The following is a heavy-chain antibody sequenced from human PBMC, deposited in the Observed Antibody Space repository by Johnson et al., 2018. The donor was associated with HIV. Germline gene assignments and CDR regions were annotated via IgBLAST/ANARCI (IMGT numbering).Heavy chain of an antibody. Sequence: QVQLMESGGGVVQPGRSLRLSCAASGFTFNNFAMHWVRQAPGKGLEWVALISYDGSNKYYADSVKGRFTISRDNSKNTLYLQINSLRAEDTAVYYCARDILEWYGDYVRGAFDIWGQGTMVTVSS. CDR1: GFTFNNFA. CDR3: ARDILEWYGDYVRGAFDI. CDR2: ISYDGSNK. D-gene: IGHD3-3*01. V-gene: IGHV3-30-3*01. J-gene: IGHJ3*02.